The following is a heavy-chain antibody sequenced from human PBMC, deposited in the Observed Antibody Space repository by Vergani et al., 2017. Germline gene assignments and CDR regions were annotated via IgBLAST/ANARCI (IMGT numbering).Heavy chain of an antibody. V-gene: IGHV4-34*02. CDR2: ITAIGSA. D-gene: IGHD3-16*01. CDR3: ASRRPRLNLGSKSNAWTFDS. CDR1: GGSLSGYF. J-gene: IGHJ4*02. Sequence: QVHLQQRGAGVLKPSETLSLTCGVIGGSLSGYFWSWIRQSPGRGLEWIGEITAIGSAKYSPSATSRVTISVDTSRGEFTLTVTSVTAAYTVLYFCASRRPRLNLGSKSNAWTFDSWGQGTLVTVSS.